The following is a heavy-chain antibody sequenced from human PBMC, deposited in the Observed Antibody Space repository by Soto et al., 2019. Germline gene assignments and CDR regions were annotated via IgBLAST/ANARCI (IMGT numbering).Heavy chain of an antibody. CDR3: AREGYCSGGSCYSHPHYYYYYMDV. CDR1: GGTFSSYA. Sequence: GASVKVSCKASGGTFSSYAISWVRQAPGQGLEWMGGIIPIFGTANYAQKFQGRVTITADESTSTAYMELSSLRSEDTAVYYCAREGYCSGGSCYSHPHYYYYYMDVWGKGTTVTVSS. J-gene: IGHJ6*03. D-gene: IGHD2-15*01. V-gene: IGHV1-69*13. CDR2: IIPIFGTA.